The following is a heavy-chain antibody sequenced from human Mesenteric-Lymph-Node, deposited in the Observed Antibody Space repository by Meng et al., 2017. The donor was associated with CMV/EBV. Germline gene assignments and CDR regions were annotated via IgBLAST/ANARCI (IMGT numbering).Heavy chain of an antibody. V-gene: IGHV1-2*02. CDR3: ARDDCNNGRCNWFDP. CDR2: INPRSGGT. Sequence: ASVKVSCKASGYRFTDYFIHWVRHNPGRGPEWLGFINPRSGGTDYAQKFRGRVTMTRDTSISTVYMELSSLRLDDTALYYCARDDCNNGRCNWFDPWGQGSLVTVSS. D-gene: IGHD2-8*01. J-gene: IGHJ5*02. CDR1: GYRFTDYF.